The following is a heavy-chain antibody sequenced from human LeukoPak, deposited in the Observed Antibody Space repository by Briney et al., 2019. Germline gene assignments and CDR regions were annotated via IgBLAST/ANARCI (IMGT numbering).Heavy chain of an antibody. D-gene: IGHD1-1*01. J-gene: IGHJ4*02. CDR1: GFTFSNYA. V-gene: IGHV3-23*01. Sequence: GGSLRLSCAASGFTFSNYAMTWVRQAPGKGLEWVSVISGSGSNTDYADSVKGRFTVSRDNSKNTLSLQMNSLRAEDTAIYYCAKLDGTGTTPTDYWGQGTLVTVSS. CDR3: AKLDGTGTTPTDY. CDR2: ISGSGSNT.